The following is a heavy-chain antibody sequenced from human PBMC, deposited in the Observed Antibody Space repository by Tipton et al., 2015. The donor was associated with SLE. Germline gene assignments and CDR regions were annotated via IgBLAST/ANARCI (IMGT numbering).Heavy chain of an antibody. J-gene: IGHJ3*02. D-gene: IGHD2-21*02. CDR2: IYYGGST. CDR1: GGSISSSSHY. CDR3: AREVTAIGAFDI. V-gene: IGHV4-39*07. Sequence: TLSLTCTVSGGSISSSSHYWGWIRQPPGKGLEWIGSIYYGGSTYYNPSLKSRVTISVDTSKNQFSLKLSSVTAADTAVYYCAREVTAIGAFDIWGQGTMVTVSS.